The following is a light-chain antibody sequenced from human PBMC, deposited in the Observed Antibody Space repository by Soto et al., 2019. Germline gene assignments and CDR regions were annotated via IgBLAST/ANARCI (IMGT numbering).Light chain of an antibody. CDR2: KDT. CDR3: QSGDSSRTSWV. V-gene: IGLV3-25*02. CDR1: ALPKQY. J-gene: IGLJ3*02. Sequence: SYELTQPPSVSVSPGQTARISCTGDALPKQYANWYQQKPGQAPVLVIYKDTERPSGIPERFSGSSSGTTVTLTISGVQAEDEADYYCQSGDSSRTSWVFGGGTKLTAL.